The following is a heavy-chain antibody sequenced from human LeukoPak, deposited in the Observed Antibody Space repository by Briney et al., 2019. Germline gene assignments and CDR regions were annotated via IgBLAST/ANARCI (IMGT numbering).Heavy chain of an antibody. CDR1: GFTFSSYG. J-gene: IGHJ4*02. CDR2: IRYDGSNK. V-gene: IGHV3-30*02. Sequence: PGGSLRLSCAASGFTFSSYGMHWVRQAPGKGLEWVAFIRYDGSNKYYADSVKGRFTISRDNSKNTLYLQMNSLRAEDTAVYYCARDWRCYSTSCYYFDHWGQGTLVTVSS. D-gene: IGHD2-2*01. CDR3: ARDWRCYSTSCYYFDH.